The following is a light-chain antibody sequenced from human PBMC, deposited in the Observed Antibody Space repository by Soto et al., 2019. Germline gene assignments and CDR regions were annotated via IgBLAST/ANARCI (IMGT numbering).Light chain of an antibody. Sequence: EIVLTQSPGTLSLSPGDSATLSCRASQSVSSNYLAWYQRKPGQGPRLLIYGATSRPTGIPDRFSGSGSGTDFTLTISRLETEAFALYYCHQYGASPPTFGGGTKVEIK. CDR2: GAT. CDR3: HQYGASPPT. J-gene: IGKJ4*01. CDR1: QSVSSNY. V-gene: IGKV3-20*01.